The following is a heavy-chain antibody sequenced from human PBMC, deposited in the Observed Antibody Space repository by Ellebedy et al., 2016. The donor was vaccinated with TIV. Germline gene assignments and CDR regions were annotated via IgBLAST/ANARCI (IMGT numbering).Heavy chain of an antibody. D-gene: IGHD2-15*01. V-gene: IGHV3-30*18. CDR3: AKFSRGGTCCLLAEGMDV. CDR1: GFTFSNSG. J-gene: IGHJ6*02. Sequence: PGGSLRLSCAASGFTFSNSGMHRVRQAPGKGLEWVAVISNDGRNKYYADSVMGRFTLSRDNSKNTLSLQMNSLRVEDTAVYYCAKFSRGGTCCLLAEGMDVWGQGTTVTVSS. CDR2: ISNDGRNK.